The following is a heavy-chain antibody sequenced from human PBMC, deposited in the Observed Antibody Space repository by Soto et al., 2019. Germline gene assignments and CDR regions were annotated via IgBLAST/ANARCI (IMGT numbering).Heavy chain of an antibody. J-gene: IGHJ4*02. CDR3: AKEGHTAMDSDFDY. CDR1: GFVFSDYG. V-gene: IGHV3-30*18. Sequence: VQLVESGGGVAQPGRSLRLSCAASGFVFSDYGVHWVRQAPGKGLEWMTFVSYDGTNKYYADSVKGRFTISRDNSKNXVSLQMNXLRAEDTXLYYCAKEGHTAMDSDFDYWGQGTPVTVSS. CDR2: VSYDGTNK. D-gene: IGHD5-18*01.